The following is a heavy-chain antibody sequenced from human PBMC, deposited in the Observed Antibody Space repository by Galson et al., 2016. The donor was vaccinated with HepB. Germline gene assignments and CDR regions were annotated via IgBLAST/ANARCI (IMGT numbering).Heavy chain of an antibody. CDR1: GFTFGSFW. Sequence: SLRLSCATSGFTFGSFWMNWVRQAPGKGPEWVANIQQDGSERNYLDSVKGRFTISRDKAEQSLYLQMNSLRADDTAVYYCVRASGWISDYWGQGTLVSVSS. CDR3: VRASGWISDY. J-gene: IGHJ4*02. D-gene: IGHD1-1*01. CDR2: IQQDGSER. V-gene: IGHV3-7*03.